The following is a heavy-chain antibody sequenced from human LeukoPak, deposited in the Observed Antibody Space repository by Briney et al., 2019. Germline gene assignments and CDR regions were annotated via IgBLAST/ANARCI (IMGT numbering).Heavy chain of an antibody. J-gene: IGHJ2*01. Sequence: PSETLSLTCTVSGGSISSYYWSWIRQPPGKGLEWVSGITGSSTWTYYADSVKGRFTISRDNSKNTLQLQMHSLRAEDTAIYYCARELVSLGTGYFDLWGRGTLVTVSS. CDR2: ITGSSTWT. CDR3: ARELVSLGTGYFDL. CDR1: GGSISSYY. V-gene: IGHV3-23*01. D-gene: IGHD7-27*01.